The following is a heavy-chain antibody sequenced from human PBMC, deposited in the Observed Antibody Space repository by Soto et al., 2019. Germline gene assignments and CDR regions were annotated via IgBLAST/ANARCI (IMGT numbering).Heavy chain of an antibody. J-gene: IGHJ4*02. CDR3: AGSDSSGYYALPYYFDY. CDR1: GGSISSYY. D-gene: IGHD3-22*01. Sequence: SETLSLTCTVSGGSISSYYWSWIRQPPGKGLEWVGYIYYSGSTNYNPSLKSRVTISVDTSKNQFSLKLSSVTAADTAVYYCAGSDSSGYYALPYYFDYWGQGTLVTVSS. V-gene: IGHV4-59*01. CDR2: IYYSGST.